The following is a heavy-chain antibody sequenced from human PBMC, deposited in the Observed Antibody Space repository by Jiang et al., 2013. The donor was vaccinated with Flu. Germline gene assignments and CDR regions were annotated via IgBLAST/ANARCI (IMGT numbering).Heavy chain of an antibody. D-gene: IGHD5/OR15-5a*01. CDR3: ARDESRTDRVYGYYYYMDV. Sequence: FSSYAISWVRQALDKGLSGWGDHPIFGTANYAQKFQGRVTITADESTSTAYMELSSLRSEDTAVYYCARDESRTDRVYGYYYYMDVWGKGTTVTVSS. V-gene: IGHV1-69*01. CDR2: HPIFGTA. CDR1: FSSYA. J-gene: IGHJ6*03.